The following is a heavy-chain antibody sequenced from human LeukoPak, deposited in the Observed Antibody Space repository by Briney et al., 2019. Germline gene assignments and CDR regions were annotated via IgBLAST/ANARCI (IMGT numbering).Heavy chain of an antibody. CDR3: AKELGYCSSTSCYYYFDS. Sequence: GGSLRLSCAASGFIFSGYAMSWVRQAPGKGLEWVSAISGSGGSTYYADSVKGRFTISRDNSKNTLYVQMNSLRAEDTAVYYCAKELGYCSSTSCYYYFDSWGQGTLVTVSS. CDR2: ISGSGGST. V-gene: IGHV3-23*01. D-gene: IGHD2-2*01. J-gene: IGHJ4*02. CDR1: GFIFSGYA.